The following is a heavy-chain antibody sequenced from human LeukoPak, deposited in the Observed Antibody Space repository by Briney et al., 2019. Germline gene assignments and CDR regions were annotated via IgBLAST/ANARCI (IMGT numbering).Heavy chain of an antibody. CDR3: ARDRYGDARFDP. CDR1: AFTVSSNY. D-gene: IGHD4-17*01. J-gene: IGHJ5*02. V-gene: IGHV3-66*01. CDR2: IYSGGST. Sequence: GGSLRLSCAASAFTVSSNYMSWVRQAPGKGLEWVSLIYSGGSTYYEDSVKGRFTISRDTSKNTLYLQVSSLAAEDTAVYYCARDRYGDARFDPWGQGTLVTVSS.